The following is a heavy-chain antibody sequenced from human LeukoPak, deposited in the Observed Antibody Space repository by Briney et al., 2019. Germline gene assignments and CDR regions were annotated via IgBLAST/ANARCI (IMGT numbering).Heavy chain of an antibody. J-gene: IGHJ4*02. CDR1: GGSISSYY. CDR2: IYYSGST. V-gene: IGHV4-59*01. CDR3: ARAYSSSSYFDY. D-gene: IGHD6-6*01. Sequence: SETLSLTCTVSGGSISSYYWSWIRQPPGKGLEWIGYIYYSGSTNYNPSLKSRVTISVDTSKNQFSLKLSSVTAADAAVYYCARAYSSSSYFDYWGQGTLVTVSS.